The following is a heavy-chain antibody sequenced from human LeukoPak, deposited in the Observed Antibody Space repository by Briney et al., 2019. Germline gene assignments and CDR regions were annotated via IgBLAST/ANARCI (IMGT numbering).Heavy chain of an antibody. CDR2: ISGSGGST. D-gene: IGHD3-10*01. CDR1: GFTFSSYA. V-gene: IGHV3-23*01. Sequence: GGSLRLSCAASGFTFSSYAMSWVRQAPGKGLEWVSAISGSGGSTYYADSVKGRFTISRHNSKNTLYLQMNSLRAEDTAVYYCAKEALWFGELSGPYFDYWGQGTLVTVSS. CDR3: AKEALWFGELSGPYFDY. J-gene: IGHJ4*02.